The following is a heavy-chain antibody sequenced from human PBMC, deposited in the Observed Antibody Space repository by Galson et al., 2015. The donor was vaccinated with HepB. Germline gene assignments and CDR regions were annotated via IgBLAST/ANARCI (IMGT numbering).Heavy chain of an antibody. V-gene: IGHV1-18*04. CDR3: ARLYSSSLFVGQWLTGGMDV. CDR2: ISAYNGNT. CDR1: GYTFTSYG. D-gene: IGHD6-13*01. J-gene: IGHJ6*02. Sequence: SVKVSCKASGYTFTSYGISWVRQAPGQGLEWMGWISAYNGNTNYAQKLQGRVTMTTDTSTSTAYMELRSLRPDDTAVYYCARLYSSSLFVGQWLTGGMDVWGQGTTVTVSS.